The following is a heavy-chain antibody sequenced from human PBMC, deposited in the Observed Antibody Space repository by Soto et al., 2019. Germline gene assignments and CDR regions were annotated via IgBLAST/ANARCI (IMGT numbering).Heavy chain of an antibody. CDR3: ERDLEDGGNPLDY. Sequence: EVQLVESGGGLVNPGGSLRLSCATSGFTFSRHSMTWVRQAPGKGLEWVSYISSGSSYIYYADSVKGRFTISRDNAKNSLYLQMNSLRAEDTAAYYCERDLEDGGNPLDYWGQGTLVTVSS. CDR1: GFTFSRHS. CDR2: ISSGSSYI. D-gene: IGHD2-15*01. V-gene: IGHV3-21*01. J-gene: IGHJ4*02.